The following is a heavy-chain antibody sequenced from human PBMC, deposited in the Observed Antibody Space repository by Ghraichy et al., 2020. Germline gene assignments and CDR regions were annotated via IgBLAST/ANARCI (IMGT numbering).Heavy chain of an antibody. D-gene: IGHD6-19*01. J-gene: IGHJ4*02. Sequence: GGSLRLSCAASGFTFSSYWMHWVRQAPGKGLVWVSCINSDGSITRYADSVKGRLTISRDNAKSTLYLQMNSLGAEDTAVYHCARDLQTYSSGWADYWGQGTLVTVSS. CDR2: INSDGSIT. CDR3: ARDLQTYSSGWADY. V-gene: IGHV3-74*01. CDR1: GFTFSSYW.